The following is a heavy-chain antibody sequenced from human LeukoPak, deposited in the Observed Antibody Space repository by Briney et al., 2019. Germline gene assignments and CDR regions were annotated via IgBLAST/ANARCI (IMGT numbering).Heavy chain of an antibody. D-gene: IGHD2-15*01. CDR3: ARGDIVVVVAATRGIYNWFDP. J-gene: IGHJ5*02. CDR2: LFDSGNT. CDR1: GGSISSRSYY. V-gene: IGHV4-39*07. Sequence: SETPSLTCIVSGGSISSRSYYWDWIRQPPGKGLEWIGNLFDSGNTHYNPSLKSRVTISVDTSKNQFSLKLSSVTAADTAVYYCARGDIVVVVAATRGIYNWFDPWGQGTLVTVSS.